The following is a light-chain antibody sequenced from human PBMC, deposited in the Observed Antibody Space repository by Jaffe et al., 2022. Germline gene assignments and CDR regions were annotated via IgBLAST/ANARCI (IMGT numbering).Light chain of an antibody. CDR3: QHSDTFPPVT. CDR1: ENIAKNY. CDR2: GAS. J-gene: IGKJ5*01. V-gene: IGKV3-20*01. Sequence: EVVLTQSPGTLSLSPGATATLSCRASENIAKNYLAWYQQKPGRAPRLLIYGASSRASGIPDRFSGSGSGTDFTLTISRLETEDFAVYYCQHSDTFPPVTFGQGTRLDIK.